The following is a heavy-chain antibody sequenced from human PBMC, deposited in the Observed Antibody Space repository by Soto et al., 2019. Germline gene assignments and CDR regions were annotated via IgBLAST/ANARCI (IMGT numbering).Heavy chain of an antibody. CDR2: ISGSGGST. D-gene: IGHD2-2*01. J-gene: IGHJ2*01. CDR3: AKRGGVVPAAIPWYFDL. CDR1: GFTFSSYA. V-gene: IGHV3-23*01. Sequence: GGSLRLSCAASGFTFSSYAMSWVRQAPGKGLEWVSAISGSGGSTYYADSVKGRFTISRDNSKNTLYLQMNSLRAEDTAVYYCAKRGGVVPAAIPWYFDLWGRGTLVTVSS.